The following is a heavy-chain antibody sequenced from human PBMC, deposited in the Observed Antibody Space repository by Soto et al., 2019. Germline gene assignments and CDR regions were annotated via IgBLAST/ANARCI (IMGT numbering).Heavy chain of an antibody. CDR3: ARDRVVVVASDYYYYMDV. D-gene: IGHD2-15*01. V-gene: IGHV4-4*02. CDR1: SGSISSSNW. Sequence: SETLSLTCAVSSGSISSSNWWSWVRQPPGKGLEWIGEIYHSGSTNYNPSLKSRVTISVDKSKNQFSLKLSSVTAADTAVYYCARDRVVVVASDYYYYMDVWGKGTTVTVSS. J-gene: IGHJ6*03. CDR2: IYHSGST.